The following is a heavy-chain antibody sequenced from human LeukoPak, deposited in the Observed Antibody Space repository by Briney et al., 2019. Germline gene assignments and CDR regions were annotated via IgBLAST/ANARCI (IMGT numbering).Heavy chain of an antibody. CDR1: GFTFTNYW. D-gene: IGHD3-10*01. J-gene: IGHJ4*02. CDR3: ARDGMTYGRHFDY. Sequence: GGSLRLSCAASGFTFTNYWMHWVRQVSGKGLVWVSRINSDGSGTRYADFVKGRFTISRDNAKSTVYLQMNSLRTDDTAVYYCARDGMTYGRHFDYWGQGILVTVSS. V-gene: IGHV3-74*01. CDR2: INSDGSGT.